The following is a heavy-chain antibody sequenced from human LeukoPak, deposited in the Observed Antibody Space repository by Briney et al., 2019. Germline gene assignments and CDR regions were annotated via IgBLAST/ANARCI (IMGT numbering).Heavy chain of an antibody. CDR3: ARPEEDYYGMDV. CDR2: INSDGSST. J-gene: IGHJ6*04. Sequence: PGGSLRLSCAASGFTFSSYWTHWVRQAPGKGLVWVSRINSDGSSTSYADSVKGRFTISRDNAKNTLYLQMNSLRAEDTAVYYCARPEEDYYGMDVWGKGTTVTVSS. CDR1: GFTFSSYW. V-gene: IGHV3-74*01.